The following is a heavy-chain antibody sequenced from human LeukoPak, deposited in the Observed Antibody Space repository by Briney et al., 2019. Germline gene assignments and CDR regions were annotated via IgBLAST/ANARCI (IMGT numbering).Heavy chain of an antibody. CDR3: ARPGSGWSYYFDY. CDR2: IYHSGST. CDR1: GGSFSGYY. D-gene: IGHD6-19*01. J-gene: IGHJ4*02. Sequence: PSETLSLTCAVYGGSFSGYYWGWIRQPPGKGLEWIGSIYHSGSTYYNPSLKSRVTISVDTSKNQFSPKLSSVTAADTAVYYCARPGSGWSYYFDYWGQGTLVTVSS. V-gene: IGHV4-38-2*01.